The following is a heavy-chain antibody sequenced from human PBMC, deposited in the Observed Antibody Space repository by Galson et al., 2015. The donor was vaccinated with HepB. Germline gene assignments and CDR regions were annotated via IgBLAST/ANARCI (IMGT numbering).Heavy chain of an antibody. V-gene: IGHV3-30-3*01. D-gene: IGHD3-16*01. CDR3: ARDRGSTGLSGMDV. Sequence: SLRLSCAASGFTFSSYGMHWVRQAPGKGLEWVTLISHRGSNKYDADSVKGRFTISRDNSKNTLYLQMNSLRAEDTAVYYCARDRGSTGLSGMDVWGQGTTVTVSS. CDR2: ISHRGSNK. CDR1: GFTFSSYG. J-gene: IGHJ6*02.